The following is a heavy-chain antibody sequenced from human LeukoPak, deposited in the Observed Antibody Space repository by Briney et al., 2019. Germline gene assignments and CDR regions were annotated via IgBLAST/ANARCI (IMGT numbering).Heavy chain of an antibody. Sequence: ASVKVSCKASGGTFSSYAISWVRQAPGQGLEWMGGIIPIFGTANYAQKFQGRVTITADESTSTAYMELSSLRSEDTAVYYCARQVQTWGSYRSYHDYWGQGTLVTVSS. V-gene: IGHV1-69*13. J-gene: IGHJ4*02. CDR2: IIPIFGTA. CDR3: ARQVQTWGSYRSYHDY. CDR1: GGTFSSYA. D-gene: IGHD3-16*02.